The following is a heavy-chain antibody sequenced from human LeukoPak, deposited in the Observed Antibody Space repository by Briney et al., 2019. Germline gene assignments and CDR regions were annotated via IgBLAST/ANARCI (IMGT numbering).Heavy chain of an antibody. CDR2: ISGSGTYI. Sequence: GGSLRLSCAASGFTVSSSNMSWVRQAPGKGLEWVSFISGSGTYIYYADSVKGRFTISRDNAKNSLYLQMNSLRAEDTAVYYCASESGNLRGQGTLVTVSS. CDR1: GFTVSSSN. CDR3: ASESGNL. J-gene: IGHJ1*01. V-gene: IGHV3-21*01.